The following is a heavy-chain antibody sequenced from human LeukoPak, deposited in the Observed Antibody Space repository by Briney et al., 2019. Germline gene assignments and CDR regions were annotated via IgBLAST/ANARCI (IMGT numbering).Heavy chain of an antibody. CDR1: GFTFSNYA. Sequence: PGGSLRLSCAASGFTFSNYAMHWVRQAPGKGLEYISSISSDGGSTYYADSVKGRFTISRDNSKYTLYLQMGRLRAEDMAVYYCARSNNIVGATYFDYWGQGTLVTVSS. J-gene: IGHJ4*02. D-gene: IGHD1-26*01. V-gene: IGHV3-64*02. CDR3: ARSNNIVGATYFDY. CDR2: ISSDGGST.